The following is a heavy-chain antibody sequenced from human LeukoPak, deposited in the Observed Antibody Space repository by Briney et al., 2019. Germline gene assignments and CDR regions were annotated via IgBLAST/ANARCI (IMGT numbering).Heavy chain of an antibody. D-gene: IGHD5-12*01. V-gene: IGHV4-4*07. J-gene: IGHJ5*02. Sequence: PSETLSLTCTVSGGSVSNYYWSWVRQPAGKGLEWIGRIYGSETTRSNPSLQSRVTMSVDVSKNQFSLKLTSMTAADTAVYFCARGMAEAYDYNWFDPWGQGILVTVSS. CDR3: ARGMAEAYDYNWFDP. CDR1: GGSVSNYY. CDR2: IYGSETT.